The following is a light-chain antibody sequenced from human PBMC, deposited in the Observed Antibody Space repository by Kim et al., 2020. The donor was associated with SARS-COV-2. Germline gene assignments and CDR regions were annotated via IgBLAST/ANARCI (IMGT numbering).Light chain of an antibody. CDR1: QSVSSSY. CDR3: QQYGSSPWT. V-gene: IGKV3-20*01. J-gene: IGKJ1*01. Sequence: TGERATLTCRASQSVSSSYLAWYQQKPGQAPRLLIYGASSRATGIPDRFSGSGSGTDFTLTISRLEPEDFAVYYCQQYGSSPWTFGQGTKVDIK. CDR2: GAS.